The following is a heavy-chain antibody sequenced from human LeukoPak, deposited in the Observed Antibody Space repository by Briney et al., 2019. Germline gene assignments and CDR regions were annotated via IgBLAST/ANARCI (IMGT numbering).Heavy chain of an antibody. Sequence: GASVKVSCKASGYTFTSYGISWVRQAPGQGLEWMGIINPSGGSTSYAQKFQGRVTMTRDTSTSTVYMELSSLRSEDTAVYYCARGGLVTIFGVVTRKNVFDPWGQGTLVTVSS. CDR1: GYTFTSYG. D-gene: IGHD3-3*01. V-gene: IGHV1-46*01. J-gene: IGHJ5*02. CDR2: INPSGGST. CDR3: ARGGLVTIFGVVTRKNVFDP.